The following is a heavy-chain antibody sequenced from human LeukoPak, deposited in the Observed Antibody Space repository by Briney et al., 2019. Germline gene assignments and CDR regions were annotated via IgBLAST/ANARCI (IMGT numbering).Heavy chain of an antibody. Sequence: GGSLRLSCVASGFSFSNHAMTWDRQAPGEGLEWVSAIGGSGGGIFYADSVKGRFTISRDNSKHTLYLQMSSLRANDTAVYYCAKDHNDFWSGYPLNWGQGTLVSVSS. J-gene: IGHJ4*02. CDR3: AKDHNDFWSGYPLN. CDR1: GFSFSNHA. CDR2: IGGSGGGI. V-gene: IGHV3-23*01. D-gene: IGHD3-3*01.